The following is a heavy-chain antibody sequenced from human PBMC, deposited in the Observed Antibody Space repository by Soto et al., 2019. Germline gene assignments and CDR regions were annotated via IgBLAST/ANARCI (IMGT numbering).Heavy chain of an antibody. CDR1: GGSIRRYC. CDR2: ICNSGTT. J-gene: IGHJ6*03. V-gene: IGHV4-4*07. CDR3: AGGGSIVVDTRRLMDV. D-gene: IGHD3-22*01. Sequence: QVQLQESGPTLVKPSETLSLTCTVSGGSIRRYCWTWIRQPPGQGLEWIGRICNSGTTNYNPSLKIRVAISIDTQKNQFSLQLSSVTVADTAFSYCAGGGSIVVDTRRLMDVWGKGTTVTVSS.